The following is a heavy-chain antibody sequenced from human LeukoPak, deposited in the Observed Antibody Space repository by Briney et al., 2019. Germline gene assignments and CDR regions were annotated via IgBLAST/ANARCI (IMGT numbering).Heavy chain of an antibody. Sequence: SETLSLTCTVSGGSISSYYWSWIRQPPGKGLEWIGEINHSGSTNYNPSLKSRVTISVDTSKNQFSLKLSSVTAADTAVYYCARLLVDTAMVRFDYWGQGTLVTVSS. CDR3: ARLLVDTAMVRFDY. V-gene: IGHV4-34*01. D-gene: IGHD5-18*01. CDR1: GGSISSYY. J-gene: IGHJ4*02. CDR2: INHSGST.